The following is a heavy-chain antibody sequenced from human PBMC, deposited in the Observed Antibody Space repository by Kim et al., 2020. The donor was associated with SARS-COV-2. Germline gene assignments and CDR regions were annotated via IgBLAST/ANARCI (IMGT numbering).Heavy chain of an antibody. CDR3: ARGDGSSSWYFDY. V-gene: IGHV4-34*01. J-gene: IGHJ4*02. D-gene: IGHD6-13*01. Sequence: NPSLKSRVTISVDTSKNQFSLKLSAVTAADTAVYYCARGDGSSSWYFDYWGQGTLVTVSS.